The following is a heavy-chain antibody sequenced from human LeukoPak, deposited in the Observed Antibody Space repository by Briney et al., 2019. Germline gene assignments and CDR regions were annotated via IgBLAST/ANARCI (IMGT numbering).Heavy chain of an antibody. Sequence: PGGSLRLSCAASGFTFSSYSMNWVRQAPGKGLEWVSAISGSGGSTYYADSVKGRFTISRDNSKNTLYLQMNSLRAEGTAVYYCAKDSPYGDSEYFQHWGQGTLVTVSS. V-gene: IGHV3-23*01. CDR3: AKDSPYGDSEYFQH. D-gene: IGHD4-17*01. CDR2: ISGSGGST. J-gene: IGHJ1*01. CDR1: GFTFSSYS.